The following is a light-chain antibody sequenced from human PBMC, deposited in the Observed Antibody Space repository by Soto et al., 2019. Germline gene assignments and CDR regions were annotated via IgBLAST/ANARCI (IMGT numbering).Light chain of an antibody. CDR3: QSYDRSSVV. V-gene: IGLV6-57*04. CDR1: SGSIASNH. Sequence: FMLTQSHSVSESPGKTVTISCTRSSGSIASNHVQWYQQRPGSAPTTVIYKNDQRPYGVPDRFSGSIDSPSNSASLTISGLKTEDEADYYCQSYDRSSVVFGEGTKLTVL. CDR2: KND. J-gene: IGLJ2*01.